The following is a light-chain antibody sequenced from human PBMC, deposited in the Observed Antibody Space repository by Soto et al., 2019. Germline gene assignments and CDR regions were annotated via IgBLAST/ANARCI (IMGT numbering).Light chain of an antibody. V-gene: IGKV3-20*01. J-gene: IGKJ1*01. CDR2: AAS. CDR3: HQYGSSITWT. Sequence: EVVLTQSPGTVSLSPGERVTLSCRASQSVISNYLAWYQQRPGQAPRLLIYAASSRATAIPDRFSGSGSGSDLNLTISRRDLEDFAVYYCHQYGSSITWTFGQGTKVE. CDR1: QSVISNY.